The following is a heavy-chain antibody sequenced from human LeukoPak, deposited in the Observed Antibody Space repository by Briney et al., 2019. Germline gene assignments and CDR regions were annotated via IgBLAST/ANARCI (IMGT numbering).Heavy chain of an antibody. J-gene: IGHJ4*02. D-gene: IGHD2-2*01. V-gene: IGHV3-21*01. CDR3: ARYSRCSSTSCSHLLDY. CDR2: ISSSSSYI. CDR1: GFTFSSYS. Sequence: GGSLRLSCAASGFTFSSYSMNWVRQAPGKGLEWVSSISSSSSYIYYADSVKGRFTISRDNPKNSLYLQMNSLRAEDTAVYYCARYSRCSSTSCSHLLDYWGQGTLVTVSS.